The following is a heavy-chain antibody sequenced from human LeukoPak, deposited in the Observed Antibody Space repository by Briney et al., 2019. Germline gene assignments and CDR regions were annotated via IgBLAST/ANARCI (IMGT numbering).Heavy chain of an antibody. Sequence: GGSLRLSCVTSGFPFSTYSMNWVRQAPGKGLEWLSYITSTSDTIYYADSVKGRFTISRDNAKNSLYLQMNSLRAEDTAVYYCARDRIALNDYGDYSPFDYWGQGTLVTVSS. J-gene: IGHJ4*02. CDR1: GFPFSTYS. CDR2: ITSTSDTI. V-gene: IGHV3-48*01. D-gene: IGHD4-17*01. CDR3: ARDRIALNDYGDYSPFDY.